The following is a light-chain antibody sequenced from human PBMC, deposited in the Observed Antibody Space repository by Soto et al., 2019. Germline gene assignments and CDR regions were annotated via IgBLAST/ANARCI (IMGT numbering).Light chain of an antibody. V-gene: IGLV3-21*04. CDR3: QVWDSSSDPVV. J-gene: IGLJ2*01. CDR2: YDT. Sequence: SYELTQPPSVSVAPGKTANITCGGNNIGSKSVHWYQQKPGQAPVLVISYDTDRPSGIPERYSGSNSGNTATLTISRVEAGDKADYYCQVWDSSSDPVVFGGGTKVTVL. CDR1: NIGSKS.